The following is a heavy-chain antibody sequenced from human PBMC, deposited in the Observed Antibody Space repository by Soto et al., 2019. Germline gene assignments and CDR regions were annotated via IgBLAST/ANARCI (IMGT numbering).Heavy chain of an antibody. CDR2: IKQDGSEK. Sequence: GGSLRLSCAASGFTFSSYWMSWVRQAPGKGLEWVANIKQDGSEKYYVDSVKGRFTISRDNAKNSLYLQLTSLRAEDTVVYYCARFITGGAPRLNYYYYYMDVWGRGTTVTVSS. CDR3: ARFITGGAPRLNYYYYYMDV. V-gene: IGHV3-7*01. J-gene: IGHJ6*03. CDR1: GFTFSSYW. D-gene: IGHD1-26*01.